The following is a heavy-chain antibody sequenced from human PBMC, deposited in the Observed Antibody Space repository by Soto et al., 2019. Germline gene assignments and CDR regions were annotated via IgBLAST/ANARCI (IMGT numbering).Heavy chain of an antibody. CDR1: GFTFSSYS. V-gene: IGHV3-48*01. CDR3: ARCRRSGPGICSAWFNP. J-gene: IGHJ5*02. D-gene: IGHD3-3*01. CDR2: ISSSSSTI. Sequence: GGSRRLSCAASGFTFSSYSMNWVRQAPGKGLEWVSYISSSSSTIYYADSVKGRFTISRDNAKNSLYLQMNSLRAEDTAVYYCARCRRSGPGICSAWFNPWGQGTLVTVSS.